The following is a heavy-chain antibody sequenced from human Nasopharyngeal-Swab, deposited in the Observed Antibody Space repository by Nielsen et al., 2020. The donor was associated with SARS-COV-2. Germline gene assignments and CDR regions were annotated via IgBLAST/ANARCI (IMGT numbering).Heavy chain of an antibody. D-gene: IGHD6-13*01. CDR3: AKDLAPGYSSSLESDY. J-gene: IGHJ4*02. CDR1: GFSVSSNY. V-gene: IGHV3-53*01. Sequence: GESLKISCVVPGFSVSSNYMSWVRQAPGKGLEWVSVIYSGGATYYADSVKGRFTISRDNSKNTLYLEMNSLRVEDTALYYCAKDLAPGYSSSLESDYWGQGTLVTVSS. CDR2: IYSGGAT.